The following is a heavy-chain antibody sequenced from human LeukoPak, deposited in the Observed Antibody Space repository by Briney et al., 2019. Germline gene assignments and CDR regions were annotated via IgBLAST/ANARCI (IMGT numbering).Heavy chain of an antibody. V-gene: IGHV4-30-4*01. J-gene: IGHJ5*02. D-gene: IGHD2-2*01. Sequence: PSETLSLTCTVSGGSISSGDYYWSWIRQPPGKGLEWIGYIYYSGSTYYNPSLKSRVTISVDTSKNQFSLKLSSVTAADTAVYYRAREDVVAGYNWFDPWGQGTLVTVSS. CDR3: AREDVVAGYNWFDP. CDR1: GGSISSGDYY. CDR2: IYYSGST.